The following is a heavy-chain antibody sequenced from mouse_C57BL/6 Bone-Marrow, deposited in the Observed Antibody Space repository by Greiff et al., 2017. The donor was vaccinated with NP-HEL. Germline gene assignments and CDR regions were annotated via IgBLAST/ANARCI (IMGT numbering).Heavy chain of an antibody. CDR3: ARLRNYAMDY. J-gene: IGHJ4*01. V-gene: IGHV5-6*02. CDR1: GFTFSSYG. Sequence: EVKLVESGGDLVKPGGSLKLSCAASGFTFSSYGMSWVRQTPDKRLEWVATISSGGSYTYYPDSVKGRFTLSRDNAKNTLYLQMSSLKSEDTAMYYCARLRNYAMDYWGQGTSVTVSA. CDR2: ISSGGSYT.